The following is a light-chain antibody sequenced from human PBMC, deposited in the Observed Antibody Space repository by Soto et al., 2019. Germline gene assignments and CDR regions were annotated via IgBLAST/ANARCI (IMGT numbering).Light chain of an antibody. J-gene: IGKJ3*01. V-gene: IGKV3-15*01. CDR1: QSVSLS. CDR2: GAS. Sequence: EIVLTQSPATLSVSLGDSATLSCRASQSVSLSLAWYQMRPGQPPRLLIYGASTRATDIPARFSGSGSGTDFTLTISSLQSEAFAVYYCQQRSDWPPAFGPGTKVDIQ. CDR3: QQRSDWPPA.